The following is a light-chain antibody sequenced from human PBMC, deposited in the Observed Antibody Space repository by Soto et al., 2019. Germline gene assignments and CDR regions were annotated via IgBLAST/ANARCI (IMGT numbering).Light chain of an antibody. V-gene: IGLV2-14*01. J-gene: IGLJ2*01. Sequence: QSALTQPASVSGSPGQSITISCTXTXSXXGXYNYVSWYQQHPGKAPKLMIYEVSNRPSGVSNRFSGSKSGNTASLTISGLQAEDEADYYCSSYTSSNTLGVFGGGTKLTVL. CDR1: XSXXGXYNY. CDR3: SSYTSSNTLGV. CDR2: EVS.